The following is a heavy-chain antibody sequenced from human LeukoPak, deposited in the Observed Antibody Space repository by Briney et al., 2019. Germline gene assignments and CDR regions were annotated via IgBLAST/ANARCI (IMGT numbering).Heavy chain of an antibody. J-gene: IGHJ4*02. V-gene: IGHV3-7*03. D-gene: IGHD1-26*01. CDR1: GFNFNNYW. CDR3: ARFTRRYSGDY. CDR2: IKDDGSEE. Sequence: PGGSLRLSCAASGFNFNNYWMSWLRQAPGKGLEWVANIKDDGSEEYYVDSVKGRFTIVRDNAYNSLYLQMNSLRVEDTAIYFGARFTRRYSGDYWGQGTLVSVSS.